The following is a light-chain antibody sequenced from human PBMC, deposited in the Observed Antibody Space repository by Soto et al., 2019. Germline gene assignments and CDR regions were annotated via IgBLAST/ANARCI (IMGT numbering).Light chain of an antibody. CDR3: QHYNNWLGT. CDR2: GAS. V-gene: IGKV3-15*01. Sequence: EIVMTQSPATLSVSRGERATLSCRANQAISSNVAWYQQKPGQVPRLLIYGASTRATGIPDRFSGSGSGTEFTLTISSLQSEDFAVYYCQHYNNWLGTFGGGTKVDIK. CDR1: QAISSN. J-gene: IGKJ4*01.